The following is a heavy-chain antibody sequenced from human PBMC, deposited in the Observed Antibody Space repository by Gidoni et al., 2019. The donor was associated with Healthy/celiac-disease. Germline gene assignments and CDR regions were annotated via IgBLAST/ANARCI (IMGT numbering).Heavy chain of an antibody. CDR2: INHSGST. CDR1: GGSFSGYY. CDR3: ARISGMVRGVKHPYYYYYGMDV. Sequence: QVQLQQWGAGLLTPSETLSLTCAVYGGSFSGYYWSWLRQPPGKGLEWIGEINHSGSTNYNPSLKSRVTISVDTSKNQFSLKLSSVTAADTAVYYCARISGMVRGVKHPYYYYYGMDVWGQGTTVTVSS. V-gene: IGHV4-34*01. D-gene: IGHD3-10*01. J-gene: IGHJ6*02.